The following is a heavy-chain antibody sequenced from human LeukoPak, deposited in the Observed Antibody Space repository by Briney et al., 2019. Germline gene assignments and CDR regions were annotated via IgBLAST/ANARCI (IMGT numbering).Heavy chain of an antibody. CDR3: ARPPTAMVTVGIDY. CDR2: IWYDGNNR. J-gene: IGHJ4*02. V-gene: IGHV3-33*01. D-gene: IGHD5-18*01. Sequence: GGSLRLSCAASGFTFSSYGMHWVRQAPGKGLEWVAAIWYDGNNRNYADSVKGRFTISRDNSKNTLYLQMSSLRAEDTAVYYCARPPTAMVTVGIDYWGQGTLVTVSS. CDR1: GFTFSSYG.